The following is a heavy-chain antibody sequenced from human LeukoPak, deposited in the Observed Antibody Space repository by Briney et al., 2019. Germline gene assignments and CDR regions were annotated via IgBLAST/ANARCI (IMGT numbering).Heavy chain of an antibody. CDR3: TRRASPAYS. V-gene: IGHV3-73*01. CDR1: GFTFSDSN. J-gene: IGHJ4*02. Sequence: GGPLKLSFAASGFTFSDSNMPWVRQASGKGLNWVGRIRSKPNNYATTCASSVRGRCTLSRDDSKNTAYLQMNSLKTEDPAVYYCTRRASPAYSWGQGTLVTVSS. CDR2: IRSKPNNYAT.